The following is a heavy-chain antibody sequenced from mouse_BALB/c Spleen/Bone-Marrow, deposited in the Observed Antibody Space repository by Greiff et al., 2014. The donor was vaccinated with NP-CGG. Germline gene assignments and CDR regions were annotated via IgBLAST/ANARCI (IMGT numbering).Heavy chain of an antibody. J-gene: IGHJ3*01. V-gene: IGHV4-1*02. CDR1: GFDFSRYW. CDR3: ARNGYYVWIAY. D-gene: IGHD2-3*01. CDR2: INPDSSTI. Sequence: DVKLQESGGGLVQPGGSLKLSCAASGFDFSRYWMTWVRQAPGKGLEWIGEINPDSSTINYTPSLKDKFIISRDNAKNTLYLQMSKVRSEDTALYYCARNGYYVWIAYWGQGTLVTVSA.